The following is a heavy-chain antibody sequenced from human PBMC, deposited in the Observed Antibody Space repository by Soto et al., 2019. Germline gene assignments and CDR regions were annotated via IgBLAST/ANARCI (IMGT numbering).Heavy chain of an antibody. J-gene: IGHJ6*02. CDR2: ISAYNGNT. CDR1: GYTFTSYG. D-gene: IGHD1-26*01. CDR3: ATGLRAETYNYYYGMDV. V-gene: IGHV1-18*01. Sequence: ASVKVSWKASGYTFTSYGISWVRHAPGQGLEWMGWISAYNGNTNYAQKLQGRVTMTTDTSTSTAYMELRSLRSDDTAVYYCATGLRAETYNYYYGMDVWGQGTTVTVSS.